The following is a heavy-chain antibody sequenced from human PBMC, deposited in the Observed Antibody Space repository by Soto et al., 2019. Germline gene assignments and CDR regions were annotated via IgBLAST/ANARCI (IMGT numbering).Heavy chain of an antibody. V-gene: IGHV4-39*01. J-gene: IGHJ4*02. Sequence: PSETLSLTCLFSGESISSSFYYLGWLRPPPGKGLEWIGSIYYSGRTYYNPSFKSRVTISIDTSKNQFSLKLSSVTATDTAVYYCARQRTTVVTQAYFDHWGQGALVTVS. D-gene: IGHD2-21*02. CDR2: IYYSGRT. CDR3: ARQRTTVVTQAYFDH. CDR1: GESISSSFYY.